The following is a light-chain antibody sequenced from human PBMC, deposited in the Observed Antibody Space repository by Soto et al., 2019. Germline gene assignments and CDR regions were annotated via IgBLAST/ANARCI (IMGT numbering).Light chain of an antibody. CDR3: QSYDSSLRV. Sequence: KFMLNQPHSVSESPGKTVTISCTRSSGSIASNYVQWYQQRPGSAPTTVIYEDNQRPSGVPDRFSGSIDSSSNSASLTISGLKTEDEADYYCQSYDSSLRVFGGGTKLTVL. CDR2: EDN. J-gene: IGLJ2*01. CDR1: SGSIASNY. V-gene: IGLV6-57*04.